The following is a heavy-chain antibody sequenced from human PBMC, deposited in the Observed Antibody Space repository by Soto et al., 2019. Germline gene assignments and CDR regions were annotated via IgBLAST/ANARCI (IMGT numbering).Heavy chain of an antibody. Sequence: QVQLQESGPGLVKPSQTLSLTCTVSGGSISSGGYYWSWTRQHPGKGLEWIGYIYYSGSTYYNPSLKSRVTISVDTSKNQFSLKLSSVTAADTAVYYCARENRYDSHSYYFDYWGQGTLVTVSS. D-gene: IGHD3-22*01. CDR1: GGSISSGGYY. V-gene: IGHV4-31*03. J-gene: IGHJ4*02. CDR2: IYYSGST. CDR3: ARENRYDSHSYYFDY.